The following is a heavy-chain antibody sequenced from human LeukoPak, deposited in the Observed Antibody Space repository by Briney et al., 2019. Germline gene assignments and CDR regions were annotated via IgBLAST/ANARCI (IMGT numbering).Heavy chain of an antibody. CDR3: AKCGYSYGYYYNYYMNV. J-gene: IGHJ6*03. CDR2: ISGSGGST. D-gene: IGHD5-18*01. V-gene: IGHV3-23*01. Sequence: GGSLRLSCAASGFTFSSYAMSWVRQARGKGLEWVSAISGSGGSTYYADSVTSRFTISSDNSKNTPYLQINSLRAEDTAVYYCAKCGYSYGYYYNYYMNVWGKGTTVTVSS. CDR1: GFTFSSYA.